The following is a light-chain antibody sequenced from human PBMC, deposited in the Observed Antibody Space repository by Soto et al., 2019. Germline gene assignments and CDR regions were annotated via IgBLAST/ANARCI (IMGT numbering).Light chain of an antibody. J-gene: IGLJ2*01. CDR1: SSDVDGYKY. CDR2: EVS. Sequence: QSVLTQPASVSGSPGQSITISCTGTSSDVDGYKYVSWYQQHPGKAPKVIIYEVSNRPSGVSHRFSGSKSGNTASLTISGLQAEDEADYYCTSYTSTTKVFGGGTQLTVL. V-gene: IGLV2-14*01. CDR3: TSYTSTTKV.